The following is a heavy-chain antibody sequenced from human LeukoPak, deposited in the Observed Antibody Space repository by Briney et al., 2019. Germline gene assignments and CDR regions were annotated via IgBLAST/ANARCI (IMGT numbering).Heavy chain of an antibody. CDR1: GGSICSGGYY. J-gene: IGHJ4*02. V-gene: IGHV4-31*03. D-gene: IGHD2-21*02. CDR2: IYYSGST. Sequence: PSETLSLTRTVSGGSICSGGYYWSWVRQHPGEGLEWIGYIYYSGSTYYNPSLKSRVTISVDTSKNQFSLKLSSVTAADTAVYYCARGFGDWTFDYWGQGTLVTVSS. CDR3: ARGFGDWTFDY.